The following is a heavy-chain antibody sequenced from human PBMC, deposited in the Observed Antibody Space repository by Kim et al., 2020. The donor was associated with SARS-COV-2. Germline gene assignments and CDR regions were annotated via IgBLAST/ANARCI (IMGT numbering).Heavy chain of an antibody. J-gene: IGHJ4*02. D-gene: IGHD3-3*02. CDR1: GGSISSSSYY. CDR2: IYYSGST. CDR3: ASLDLASGVNLFDY. Sequence: SETLSLTCTVSGGSISSSSYYWGWIRQPPGKGLEWIGNIYYSGSTYYNPSLKTRVTISVDTSKNQFSLKLSSVTASDTAVYYCASLDLASGVNLFDYWGQGTQVTVSS. V-gene: IGHV4-39*01.